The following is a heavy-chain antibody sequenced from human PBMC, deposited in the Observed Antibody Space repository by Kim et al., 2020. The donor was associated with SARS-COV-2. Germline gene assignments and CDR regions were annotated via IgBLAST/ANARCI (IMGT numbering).Heavy chain of an antibody. J-gene: IGHJ2*01. CDR2: IFDYYNT. Sequence: GGSLRLSCAASGFTVSSNALNWVRQAPGKGLEWVSVIFDYYNTYYADSVKVRFTISTANSKNTLYLQMNSLTAADTAVYYCARDPLGGEGYFDFCCRGTL. D-gene: IGHD3-16*01. CDR1: GFTVSSNA. V-gene: IGHV3-53*01. CDR3: ARDPLGGEGYFDF.